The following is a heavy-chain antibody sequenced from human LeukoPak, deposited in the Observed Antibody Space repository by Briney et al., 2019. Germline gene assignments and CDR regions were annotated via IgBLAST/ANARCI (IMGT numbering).Heavy chain of an antibody. CDR2: IDWDDDE. V-gene: IGHV2-70*11. D-gene: IGHD3-22*01. CDR1: GFSLSTSAMC. CDR3: ARAVSYDSSLDY. J-gene: IGHJ4*02. Sequence: ESGPALVKPTQTLTLTCSLSGFSLSTSAMCVNWIRQPPGKTLEWLARIDWDDDEYYSTSLKTRLTISKDTSKNQVVLTMTNMGPVDTATYYCARAVSYDSSLDYWGQGTLVTVSS.